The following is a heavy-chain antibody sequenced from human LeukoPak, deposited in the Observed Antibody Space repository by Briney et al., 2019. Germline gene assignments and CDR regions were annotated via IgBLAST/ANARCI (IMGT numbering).Heavy chain of an antibody. D-gene: IGHD5-12*01. J-gene: IGHJ4*02. CDR1: GFTFSSYA. CDR3: ARGPSGYHNT. CDR2: ISYDGSNK. V-gene: IGHV3-30*14. Sequence: PGGSLRLSCAASGFTFSSYAMHWVRQAPGKGLEWVAVISYDGSNKYYADSVKGRFTISRDSSKNILYLQMNNLRAEDTAVYYCARGPSGYHNTGGQGTLVTVSS.